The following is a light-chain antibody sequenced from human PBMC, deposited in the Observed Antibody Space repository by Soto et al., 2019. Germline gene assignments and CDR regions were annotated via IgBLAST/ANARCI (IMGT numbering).Light chain of an antibody. CDR2: HTS. V-gene: IGKV3-20*01. CDR3: QQYESSPRT. CDR1: QSVGGS. J-gene: IGKJ5*01. Sequence: ETVLTQSPGTLSLSPGERATLSCRASQSVGGSLAWYQQRPGQAPRLLVYHTSNRATGIPDRFSASGSGTDFTLTISRLETEDFAVYYCQQYESSPRTFGQGTRREIK.